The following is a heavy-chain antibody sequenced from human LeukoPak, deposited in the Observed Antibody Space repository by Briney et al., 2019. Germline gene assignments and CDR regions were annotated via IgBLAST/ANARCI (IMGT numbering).Heavy chain of an antibody. D-gene: IGHD1-14*01. J-gene: IGHJ4*02. CDR3: ARGGIVDY. CDR2: INHSGST. Sequence: SETLSLTCAVYGGSFSGYYWSWVRQPPGKGLEWIGEINHSGSTNYNPSLKSRVTISVDTSKNQFSLKLSSVTAADTAVYYCARGGIVDYWGQGTLVTVSS. V-gene: IGHV4-34*01. CDR1: GGSFSGYY.